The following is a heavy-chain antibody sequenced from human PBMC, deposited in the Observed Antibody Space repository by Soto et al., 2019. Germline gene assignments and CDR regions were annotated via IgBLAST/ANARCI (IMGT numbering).Heavy chain of an antibody. CDR3: ARGLGEGYCSGGSCSDYYYYYYYMDV. Sequence: GGSLRLSCAASGFTVSSNYMSWVRQAPGKGLEWVSVIYSGGSTYYADSVKGRFTISRDNSKNTLYLQMNSLRAEDTAVYYCARGLGEGYCSGGSCSDYYYYYYYMDVWGKGTTVTVSS. V-gene: IGHV3-66*01. CDR1: GFTVSSNY. J-gene: IGHJ6*03. D-gene: IGHD2-15*01. CDR2: IYSGGST.